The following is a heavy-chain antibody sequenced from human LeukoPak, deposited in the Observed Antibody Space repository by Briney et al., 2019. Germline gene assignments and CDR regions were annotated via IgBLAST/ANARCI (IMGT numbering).Heavy chain of an antibody. CDR1: GGTFSSYT. Sequence: ASVKVSCKASGGTFSSYTISWVRQAPGQGLEWMGGIIPIFGTANYAQKFQGRVTITADKSTSTAYMELSSLRSEDTAVYYCARVVHDILTGYYPNYYYYMDVWGKGTTVTVSS. D-gene: IGHD3-9*01. CDR2: IIPIFGTA. V-gene: IGHV1-69*06. J-gene: IGHJ6*03. CDR3: ARVVHDILTGYYPNYYYYMDV.